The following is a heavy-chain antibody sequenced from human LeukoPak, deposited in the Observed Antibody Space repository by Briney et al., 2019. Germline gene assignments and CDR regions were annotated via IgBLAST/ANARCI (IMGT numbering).Heavy chain of an antibody. J-gene: IGHJ4*02. CDR2: ISSSSSYI. Sequence: PGGSLRLSCAVSGFTFSGHWMFWVRQAPGKGLEWVSSISSSSSYIYYADSVKGRFTISRDNAKNSLYLQMNSLRAEDTAVYYCARDPLSSSSFDLWGQGTLVTVSS. D-gene: IGHD6-13*01. CDR3: ARDPLSSSSFDL. CDR1: GFTFSGHW. V-gene: IGHV3-21*01.